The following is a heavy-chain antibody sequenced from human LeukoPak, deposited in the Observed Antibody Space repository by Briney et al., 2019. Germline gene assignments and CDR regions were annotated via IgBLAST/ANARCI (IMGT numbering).Heavy chain of an antibody. J-gene: IGHJ4*02. CDR2: IKQDGSEK. V-gene: IGHV3-7*03. CDR1: GFTFSRYW. CDR3: AKDYRSLEEYYFDTSAYCVDY. Sequence: PAGSLRLSCAASGFTFSRYWMSWVRQAPGKGLEWVANIKQDGSEKYYVDSVKGRFTISRDNAKNSLYLQMNSLRAEDTALYYCAKDYRSLEEYYFDTSAYCVDYWGQGTLVTVSS. D-gene: IGHD3-22*01.